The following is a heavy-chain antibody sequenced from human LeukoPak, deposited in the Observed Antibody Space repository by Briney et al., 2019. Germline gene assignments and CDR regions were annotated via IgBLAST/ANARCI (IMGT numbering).Heavy chain of an antibody. Sequence: GGSLRLSCAASGFTFSSYAMSWVRQAPGKGLEWVSAISGSGGSTYYADSVKGRFTISRDNSKNTLYLQMNSLRAEDTAVYYCAKLPDTAKVGLLNYGMDVWGQGTTVTVSS. CDR3: AKLPDTAKVGLLNYGMDV. CDR1: GFTFSSYA. D-gene: IGHD5-18*01. J-gene: IGHJ6*02. CDR2: ISGSGGST. V-gene: IGHV3-23*01.